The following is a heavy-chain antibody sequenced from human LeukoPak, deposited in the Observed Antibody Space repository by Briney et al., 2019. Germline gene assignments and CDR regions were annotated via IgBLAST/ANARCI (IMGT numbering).Heavy chain of an antibody. Sequence: ASVKVSCKASGYTFTSYGISWVRQAPGQGLEWMGWISAYNGNTNYARKLQGRVTMTTDTSTSTAYMELRSLRSDDTAVYYCAASPDIVVVPAAIFVVYWGQGTLVTVSS. D-gene: IGHD2-2*02. CDR3: AASPDIVVVPAAIFVVY. CDR2: ISAYNGNT. CDR1: GYTFTSYG. V-gene: IGHV1-18*01. J-gene: IGHJ4*02.